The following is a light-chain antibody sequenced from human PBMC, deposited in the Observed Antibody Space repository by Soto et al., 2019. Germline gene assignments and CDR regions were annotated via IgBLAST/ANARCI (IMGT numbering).Light chain of an antibody. Sequence: VLTQSPGILSLSPGGRATLSCRASQSVSSSNLAWYQKKPGQAPRVLIYGASTRATGIPDRFSGSGSGTDFTLTISRLEPEDFAVYYCQQYDSSPYTFGQGTNLEIK. CDR1: QSVSSSN. J-gene: IGKJ2*01. V-gene: IGKV3-20*01. CDR2: GAS. CDR3: QQYDSSPYT.